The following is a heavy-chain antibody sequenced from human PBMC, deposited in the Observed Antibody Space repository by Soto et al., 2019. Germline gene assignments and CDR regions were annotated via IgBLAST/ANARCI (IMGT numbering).Heavy chain of an antibody. Sequence: ASVKVSCKASGYTFPSYDIYWVRQATGQGLEWMGWMNPNTGNSGYAQKFQGRVTMTSDTSISTAHMELSSLRSEDTAVYYCARRAETNGWNGFGADKYYFDFWGQGTLVTVSS. V-gene: IGHV1-8*01. CDR3: ARRAETNGWNGFGADKYYFDF. CDR2: MNPNTGNS. D-gene: IGHD1-1*01. CDR1: GYTFPSYD. J-gene: IGHJ4*02.